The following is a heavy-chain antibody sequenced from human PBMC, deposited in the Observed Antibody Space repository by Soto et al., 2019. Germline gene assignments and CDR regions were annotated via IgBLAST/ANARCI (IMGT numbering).Heavy chain of an antibody. CDR1: GTSFPGYY. D-gene: IGHD3-22*01. J-gene: IGHJ4*02. V-gene: IGHV4-34*01. CDR2: INHSGST. CDR3: ARHGPFYYDSDF. Sequence: SETLYLTFAICGTSFPGYYWSWIHQPPGKGLEWIGEINHSGSTNYNPSLKSRVTISVDTSKNQFSLKLRSVTAADTAVYYCARHGPFYYDSDFWGQGTLVTVSS.